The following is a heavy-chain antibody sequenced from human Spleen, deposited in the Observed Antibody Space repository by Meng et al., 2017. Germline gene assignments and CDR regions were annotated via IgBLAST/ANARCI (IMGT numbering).Heavy chain of an antibody. CDR1: GFTVSSNY. V-gene: IGHV3-66*03. D-gene: IGHD1-26*01. CDR3: ARDTRGIYY. Sequence: GESLKISCAASGFTVSSNYMSWVRQAPGKGLEWVSVIYSCGSTYYADSVKGRFTISRDNSKNTLYLQMNSLRAEDTAVYYCARDTRGIYYWGQGTLVTVSS. J-gene: IGHJ4*02. CDR2: IYSCGST.